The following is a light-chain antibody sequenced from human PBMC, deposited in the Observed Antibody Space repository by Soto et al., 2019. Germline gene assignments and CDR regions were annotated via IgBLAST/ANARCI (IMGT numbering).Light chain of an antibody. Sequence: QSVLTQPASVSGSPGQSITISCTGTSSDVGDYNYVSWYQQHPGKAPKLMIHDVSNRPSGVSNRFSGSKSGNTASLTISGLQAEDEADYYCSSYRVSNTLIFGGGTKVTVL. V-gene: IGLV2-14*03. CDR1: SSDVGDYNY. J-gene: IGLJ2*01. CDR2: DVS. CDR3: SSYRVSNTLI.